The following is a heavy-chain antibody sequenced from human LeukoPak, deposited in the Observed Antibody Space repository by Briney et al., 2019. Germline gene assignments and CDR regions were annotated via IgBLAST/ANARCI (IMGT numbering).Heavy chain of an antibody. Sequence: GGSLRLSCAASGFTFSSYSMNWVRQAPGKGLEWVSSISSSSSYTYYADSVKGRFTISRDNAKNSLYLQMNSLRAEDTAVYYWAKNLSPYPPGRFGEDKTGNWGKETLVTVSS. D-gene: IGHD3-10*01. J-gene: IGHJ4*02. CDR1: GFTFSSYS. CDR3: AKNLSPYPPGRFGEDKTGN. CDR2: ISSSSSYT. V-gene: IGHV3-21*01.